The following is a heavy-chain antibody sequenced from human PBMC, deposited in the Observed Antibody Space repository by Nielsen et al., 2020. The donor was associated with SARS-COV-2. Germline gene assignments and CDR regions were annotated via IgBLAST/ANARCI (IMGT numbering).Heavy chain of an antibody. V-gene: IGHV3-21*04. CDR2: ISSSSGYI. J-gene: IGHJ6*02. CDR3: ARDVRPGVTSWFEFAMDV. Sequence: GESLKISCAASGFTFSSYSMNWVRQAPGKELEWVSSISSSSGYIYYADSVKGRFTISRDNAKNSLFLQMNSLRVDDTAFYFCARDVRPGVTSWFEFAMDVWGLGIAVTV. D-gene: IGHD2-21*02. CDR1: GFTFSSYS.